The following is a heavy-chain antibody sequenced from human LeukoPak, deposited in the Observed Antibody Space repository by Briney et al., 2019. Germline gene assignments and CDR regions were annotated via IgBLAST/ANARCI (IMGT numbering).Heavy chain of an antibody. V-gene: IGHV3-9*03. CDR3: VKDIGSGSYRYGGYFDY. CDR2: ISRNSDST. Sequence: PGGSLRLSCAASGFPFDDKAMHWVRQAPGKGLAWVAGISRNSDSTGYADSVKGRFTISRDNAKNSLYLQMNSLRAEDMALYYCVKDIGSGSYRYGGYFDYWGQGTLVTVSS. CDR1: GFPFDDKA. D-gene: IGHD1-26*01. J-gene: IGHJ4*02.